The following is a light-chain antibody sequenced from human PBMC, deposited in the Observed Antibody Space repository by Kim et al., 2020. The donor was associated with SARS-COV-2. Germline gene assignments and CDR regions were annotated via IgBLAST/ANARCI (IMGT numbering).Light chain of an antibody. CDR2: LEGSGSY. CDR1: SGHSSYI. J-gene: IGLJ3*02. V-gene: IGLV4-60*03. CDR3: ETWDSNTTV. Sequence: SSDKVTTTRSSGHSSYIIAWHQQQPGKAPGYLMKLEGSGSYNKGSGVPDRFSGSSSGADRYLTISNLQSEDEADYYCETWDSNTTVFGGGTQLTVL.